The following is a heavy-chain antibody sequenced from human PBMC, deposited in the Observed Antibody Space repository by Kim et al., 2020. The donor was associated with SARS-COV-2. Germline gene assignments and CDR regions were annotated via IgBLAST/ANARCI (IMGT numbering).Heavy chain of an antibody. CDR2: IKQDGSEK. V-gene: IGHV3-7*01. J-gene: IGHJ4*02. CDR1: GFTFSNYW. D-gene: IGHD6-19*01. CDR3: ARGGWYIEY. Sequence: GGSLRLSCAASGFTFSNYWMSWVRQAPGKGLEWVANIKQDGSEKNYVDSVKGRFTISRDNAKNSLYLQMNSLRAEDTAVYFCARGGWYIEYWGQGTLVTVSS.